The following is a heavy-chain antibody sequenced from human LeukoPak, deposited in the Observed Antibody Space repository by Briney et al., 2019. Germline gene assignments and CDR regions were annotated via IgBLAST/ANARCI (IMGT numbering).Heavy chain of an antibody. D-gene: IGHD3-3*01. Sequence: GGSLRLSCEVSGFNFGDYYMSWIRQAPGKGLEWICYISSSSTTTYYADSVKGRFTISRDNGKNSLYLQMNSLRAEDTAVYYCARDWRGLLIHRRGFDYWGQGTLVTVSS. J-gene: IGHJ4*02. CDR1: GFNFGDYY. V-gene: IGHV3-11*04. CDR2: ISSSSTTT. CDR3: ARDWRGLLIHRRGFDY.